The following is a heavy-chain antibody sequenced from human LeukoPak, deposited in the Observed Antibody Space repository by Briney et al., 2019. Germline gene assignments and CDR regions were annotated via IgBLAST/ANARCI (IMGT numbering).Heavy chain of an antibody. V-gene: IGHV5-51*01. J-gene: IGHJ4*02. CDR2: IYPGDSDT. Sequence: GESLKISCKGSGYSFTSYWIGWVRQMPGKGLEWMGIIYPGDSDTRYSPSFQGQVTISADKSISTAYLQWSSLKASDTAMYYCARGKEVVTAIPYYFDYWGQGTPVTVSS. CDR1: GYSFTSYW. D-gene: IGHD2-21*02. CDR3: ARGKEVVTAIPYYFDY.